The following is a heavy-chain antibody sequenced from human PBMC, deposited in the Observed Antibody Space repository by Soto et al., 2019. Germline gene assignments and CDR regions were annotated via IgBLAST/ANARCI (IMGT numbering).Heavy chain of an antibody. J-gene: IGHJ4*02. D-gene: IGHD6-6*01. CDR2: IYNSGNT. CDR3: AAPPRY. CDR1: GGSISSYY. V-gene: IGHV4-59*01. Sequence: PSETLSLTCTVSGGSISSYYWNWIRQPPGKGLEWIGYIYNSGNTNYNPSLRSRVTISVDTYKNQFSLKLTSVTAADMAVYYCAAPPRYWGQGTLVTVSS.